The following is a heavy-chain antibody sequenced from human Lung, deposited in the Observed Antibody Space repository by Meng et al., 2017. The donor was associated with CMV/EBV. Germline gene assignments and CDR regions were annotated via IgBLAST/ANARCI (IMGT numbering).Heavy chain of an antibody. V-gene: IGHV3-48*04. Sequence: GEXXKISCAASGFTFSTYSMSWVRQAPGKGLEWVLYISSASSTIYYADSVKGRFTISRDNANKSLFLQLNSLRAEDTALYYCARACLSDNYYYGMDVWGQAXTVTVSS. CDR1: GFTFSTYS. J-gene: IGHJ6*02. D-gene: IGHD2-21*02. CDR2: ISSASSTI. CDR3: ARACLSDNYYYGMDV.